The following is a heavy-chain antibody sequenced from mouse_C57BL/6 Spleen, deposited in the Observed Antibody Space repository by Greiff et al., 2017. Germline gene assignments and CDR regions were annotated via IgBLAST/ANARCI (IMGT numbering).Heavy chain of an antibody. CDR3: ARGSSFSDV. D-gene: IGHD1-1*01. CDR1: GYTFTSYW. CDR2: IYPSDSET. Sequence: QVQLQQPGAELVRPGSSVKLSCKASGYTFTSYWMDWVKQRPGQGLEWIGNIYPSDSETHYNQKFKDKATLTVDKSSSTAYMQLSSLTSGDSAVYYCARGSSFSDVWGTGTTVTVSS. J-gene: IGHJ1*03. V-gene: IGHV1-61*01.